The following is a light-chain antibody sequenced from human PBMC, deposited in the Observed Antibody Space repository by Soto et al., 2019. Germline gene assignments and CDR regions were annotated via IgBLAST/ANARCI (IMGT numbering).Light chain of an antibody. Sequence: QSVLTQPASVSGSPGQSITISCTGSGRDIGAYDYVSWYQQHPGKAPKLLIYGVKNRPSGVSYRFSAFNSAFTASLTISGLQAEDEAHYYCSSYTTGYFCVFGPGTKVTVL. CDR3: SSYTTGYFCV. CDR2: GVK. J-gene: IGLJ1*01. V-gene: IGLV2-14*01. CDR1: GRDIGAYDY.